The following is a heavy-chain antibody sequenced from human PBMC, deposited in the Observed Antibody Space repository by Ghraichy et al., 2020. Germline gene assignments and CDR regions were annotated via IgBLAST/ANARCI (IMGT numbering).Heavy chain of an antibody. Sequence: SVKFSCKASGGTFSSYAISWVRQAPGQGLEWMGGIIPIFGTANYAQKFQGRVTITADESTSTAYMELSSLRSEDTAVYYCARDNIAAAGSNYYYGMDVWGQGTTVTVSS. CDR3: ARDNIAAAGSNYYYGMDV. V-gene: IGHV1-69*13. D-gene: IGHD6-13*01. J-gene: IGHJ6*02. CDR2: IIPIFGTA. CDR1: GGTFSSYA.